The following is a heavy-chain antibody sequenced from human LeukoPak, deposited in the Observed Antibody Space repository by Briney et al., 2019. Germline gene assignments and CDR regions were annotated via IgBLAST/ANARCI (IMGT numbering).Heavy chain of an antibody. CDR2: IYTSGST. V-gene: IGHV4-61*02. CDR3: ARSPAAGTFIFDY. Sequence: KTSETLSLTCTVSGGSISSGSYYWSWIRQPAGKGLEWIGRIYTSGSTNYNPSLKSRVTISVDTSKNQFSLKLSSVTAADTAVYYCARSPAAGTFIFDYWGQGTLVTVSS. CDR1: GGSISSGSYY. J-gene: IGHJ4*02. D-gene: IGHD6-13*01.